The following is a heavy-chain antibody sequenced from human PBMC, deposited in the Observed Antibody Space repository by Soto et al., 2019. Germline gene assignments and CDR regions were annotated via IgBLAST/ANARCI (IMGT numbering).Heavy chain of an antibody. CDR3: ARVHVYNSGWPDY. J-gene: IGHJ4*02. CDR2: ISSSSSTI. V-gene: IGHV3-48*02. D-gene: IGHD6-19*01. CDR1: GFTFRSYS. Sequence: EVQLVESGGGLVRPGGSLRLSCAASGFTFRSYSMNWVRQAPGKGLEWVSYISSSSSTIYNADSVKGRFTISRDNAKNLLYLQMNSLRDEDTAVYYCARVHVYNSGWPDYWGQGTLVTVSS.